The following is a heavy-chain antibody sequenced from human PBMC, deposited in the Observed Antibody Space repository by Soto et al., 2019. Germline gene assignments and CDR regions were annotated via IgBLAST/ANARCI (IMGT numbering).Heavy chain of an antibody. J-gene: IGHJ3*02. CDR3: AREGDPRAFDI. Sequence: SVKVSCKASGGTFSSYTISWVRQAPGQGLEWMGRIIPILGIANYAQKFQGRVTITADKSTSTAYMELSSLRSEDTAVYYCAREGDPRAFDIWGQGTRVTVSS. CDR2: IIPILGIA. D-gene: IGHD2-21*02. CDR1: GGTFSSYT. V-gene: IGHV1-69*04.